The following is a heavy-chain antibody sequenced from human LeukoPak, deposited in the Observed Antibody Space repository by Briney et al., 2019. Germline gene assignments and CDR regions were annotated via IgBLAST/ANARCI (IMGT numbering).Heavy chain of an antibody. CDR1: GGSISSSSYY. D-gene: IGHD3-10*01. CDR3: ARGVAPTMVRGVRDYYYYMDV. Sequence: PSETLSLTCTVSGGSISSSSYYWGWIRQPPGKGLEWIGSIYYSGSTYYNPSLKSRVTISVDTSKNQFSLKLSSVTAADTAVYYCARGVAPTMVRGVRDYYYYMDVWGKGTTVTVS. V-gene: IGHV4-39*07. CDR2: IYYSGST. J-gene: IGHJ6*03.